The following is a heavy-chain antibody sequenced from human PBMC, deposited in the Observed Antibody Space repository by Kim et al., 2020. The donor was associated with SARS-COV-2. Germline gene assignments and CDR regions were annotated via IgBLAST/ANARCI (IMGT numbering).Heavy chain of an antibody. CDR3: ARGGDYFEY. D-gene: IGHD3-16*01. J-gene: IGHJ4*02. CDR1: GGSVSSYY. CDR2: IYYTGST. Sequence: SETLSLTCTVSGGSVSSYYWSWIRQPPGKGLEWIGYIYYTGSTNYNPSLKSRVTILIDTSKNQFSWKLSSVTAADTAIYYCARGGDYFEYWGQGTLVTASS. V-gene: IGHV4-59*02.